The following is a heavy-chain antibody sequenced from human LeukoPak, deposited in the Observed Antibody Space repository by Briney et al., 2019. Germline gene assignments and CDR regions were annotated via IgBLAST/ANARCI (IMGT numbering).Heavy chain of an antibody. CDR3: AKDITAAADGYFHH. J-gene: IGHJ1*01. V-gene: IGHV3-30*18. CDR1: GFTFSSYA. Sequence: GGSLRLSCAASGFTFSSYAMSWVRQAPGKGLEWVAVISYHGGEKYYADSVKGRFTMSRDNSKNTLSLQMNSLRPEDTAVYYCAKDITAAADGYFHHWGQGTLVTVSS. D-gene: IGHD6-13*01. CDR2: ISYHGGEK.